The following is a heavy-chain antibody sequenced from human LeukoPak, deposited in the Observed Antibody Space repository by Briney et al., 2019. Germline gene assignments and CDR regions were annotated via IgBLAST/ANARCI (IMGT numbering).Heavy chain of an antibody. V-gene: IGHV4-59*13. D-gene: IGHD4-17*01. Sequence: SETLSLTCSVSGASISGFYWSWIRQTPGKGLEWIGYVYYTGTTNYNPSFQSRVTITVDTSRNQFSLNLRSLTAADTAVYYCARDPSLGPPYGYMDVWGKGTTVTVSS. J-gene: IGHJ6*03. CDR2: VYYTGTT. CDR1: GASISGFY. CDR3: ARDPSLGPPYGYMDV.